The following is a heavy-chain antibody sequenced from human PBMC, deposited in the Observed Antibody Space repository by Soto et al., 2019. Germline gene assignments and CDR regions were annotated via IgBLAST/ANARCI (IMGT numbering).Heavy chain of an antibody. CDR2: ISWNSGSI. J-gene: IGHJ4*02. V-gene: IGHV3-9*01. CDR3: AKDKLGSGSFGFDY. CDR1: GFTFDDYA. Sequence: EVQLVESGGGLVQPVRSLRLSCAASGFTFDDYAMHWVRQAPGKGLEWVSGISWNSGSIGYADSVKGRFTISRDNAKNSLYLQMNSLRAEDTALYYCAKDKLGSGSFGFDYWGQGTLVTVSS. D-gene: IGHD3-10*01.